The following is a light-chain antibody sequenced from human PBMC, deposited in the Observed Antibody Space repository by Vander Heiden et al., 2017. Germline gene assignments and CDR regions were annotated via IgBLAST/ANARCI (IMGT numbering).Light chain of an antibody. CDR1: QTSNW. Sequence: DIQLTQFPSTLSASVGDRVTITCRASQTSNWLAWFQQQPGKAPRLLIYKSSKLESGVPSRFSGSGSGTEFTLTISSLQPEDLATYYCQQYTNYPITFGQGT. CDR3: QQYTNYPIT. CDR2: KSS. J-gene: IGKJ5*01. V-gene: IGKV1-5*03.